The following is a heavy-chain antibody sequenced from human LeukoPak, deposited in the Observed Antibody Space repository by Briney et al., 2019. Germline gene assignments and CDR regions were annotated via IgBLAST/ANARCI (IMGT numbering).Heavy chain of an antibody. CDR1: GYTFTSYY. CDR3: ARDTAVAGSSDAFDI. CDR2: INPSGGST. D-gene: IGHD6-19*01. Sequence: ASVKVSCKASGYTFTSYYMHWVRQAPGQGLEWMGRINPSGGSTSCAQKFQGRVTMTRDTSTSTVYMELSSLRSEDTAVYYCARDTAVAGSSDAFDIWGQGTMVTVSS. V-gene: IGHV1-46*01. J-gene: IGHJ3*02.